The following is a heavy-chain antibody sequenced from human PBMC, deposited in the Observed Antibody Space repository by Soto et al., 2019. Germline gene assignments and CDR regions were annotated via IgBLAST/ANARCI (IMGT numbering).Heavy chain of an antibody. CDR2: IIPIFGTA. Sequence: SVKVSCKASGGTFSSYAISWVRQAPGQGLEWMGGIIPIFGTANYAQKFQGRVTITADKSTSAAYMELSSLRSEDTAVYYCARVPEQWLGHYYYYYYGMDVWGQGTTVTVSS. V-gene: IGHV1-69*06. D-gene: IGHD6-19*01. J-gene: IGHJ6*02. CDR1: GGTFSSYA. CDR3: ARVPEQWLGHYYYYYYGMDV.